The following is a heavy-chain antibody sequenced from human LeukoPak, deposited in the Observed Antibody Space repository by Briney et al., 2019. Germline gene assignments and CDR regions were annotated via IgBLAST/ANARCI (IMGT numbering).Heavy chain of an antibody. D-gene: IGHD3-9*01. CDR3: ARAVLNMAMTGWGHPLDC. J-gene: IGHJ4*02. Sequence: GGSLRLSCAASGFTFSDYAMTWLGQAPGKGLEGVSYIRNSGDTTYSADSVKRHFTISRDNSKNTVYLQMHGLRAEATAVYYCARAVLNMAMTGWGHPLDCWGQGSLVTVSS. V-gene: IGHV3-23*01. CDR1: GFTFSDYA. CDR2: IRNSGDTT.